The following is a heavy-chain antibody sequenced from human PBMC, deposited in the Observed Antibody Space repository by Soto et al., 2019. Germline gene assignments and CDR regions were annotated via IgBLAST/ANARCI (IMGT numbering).Heavy chain of an antibody. J-gene: IGHJ5*02. CDR2: INPSGGST. V-gene: IGHV1-46*01. Sequence: GTSVKVSCEASGYTLTRYYMHWVRQTPGQGLERMEIINPSGGSTSYAQKLQGRVTMTRDTSTSTVYMELSSLRSEDTAVYYCARGPAAAGTWGNCFDPWGQGTLVTVSS. CDR1: GYTLTRYY. CDR3: ARGPAAAGTWGNCFDP. D-gene: IGHD6-13*01.